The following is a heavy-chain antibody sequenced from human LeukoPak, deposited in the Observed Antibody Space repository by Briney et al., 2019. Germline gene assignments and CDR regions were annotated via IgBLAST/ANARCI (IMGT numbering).Heavy chain of an antibody. J-gene: IGHJ4*01. Sequence: GGSLRLSCVASGFIVSNNYMSWVRQAPGKGLEWVSVLYNAGSTYYADSVKGRFTISRDNSKNTLHLQMYSLRAEDTAVYYCASLKGLFDYFDYWGQRILVTVYS. CDR1: GFIVSNNY. CDR3: ASLKGLFDYFDY. CDR2: LYNAGST. D-gene: IGHD3-22*01. V-gene: IGHV3-53*01.